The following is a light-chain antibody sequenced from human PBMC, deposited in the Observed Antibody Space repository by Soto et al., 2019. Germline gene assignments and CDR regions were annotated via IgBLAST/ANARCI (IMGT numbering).Light chain of an antibody. CDR3: QQYDYWYT. Sequence: EIVMPQYPATLSVSPGERATLSCRASQSVSTNLGWYQQRPGQAPRLLIYGASTRATGIPARFSGSGSGTEFTLTISSLQSEDFALYYCQQYDYWYTFGQGTKLEIK. V-gene: IGKV3-15*01. CDR1: QSVSTN. J-gene: IGKJ2*01. CDR2: GAS.